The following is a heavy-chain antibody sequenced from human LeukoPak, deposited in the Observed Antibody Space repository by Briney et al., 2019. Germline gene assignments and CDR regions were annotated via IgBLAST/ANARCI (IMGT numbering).Heavy chain of an antibody. CDR2: MRPRYGNT. CDR1: GYTFIIYE. V-gene: IGHV1-8*03. CDR3: ARVGAGEGGIDY. D-gene: IGHD3-10*01. J-gene: IGHJ4*02. Sequence: ASVKLSCKASGYTFIIYEIQWVRQAPGQGLEWVGWMRPRYGNTAYAQSFQGRVTITRDTSIDTVYMELSGLRSEDTAVYYCARVGAGEGGIDYWAQGTLITVSS.